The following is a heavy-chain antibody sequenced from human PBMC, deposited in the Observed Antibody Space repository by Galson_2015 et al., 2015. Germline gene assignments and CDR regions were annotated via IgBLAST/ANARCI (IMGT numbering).Heavy chain of an antibody. V-gene: IGHV3-53*01. CDR3: ARGAETVTTQEGYYYYYGMDV. CDR1: GFTVSSNY. CDR2: VYSGGST. D-gene: IGHD4-17*01. J-gene: IGHJ6*02. Sequence: SLRLSCAASGFTVSSNYMTWVRQAPGKGLGWVSVVYSGGSTYYADSVKGRFTISRDNSKNTLYLQMNSLRAEDTAVYYCARGAETVTTQEGYYYYYGMDVWGQGTTVTVSS.